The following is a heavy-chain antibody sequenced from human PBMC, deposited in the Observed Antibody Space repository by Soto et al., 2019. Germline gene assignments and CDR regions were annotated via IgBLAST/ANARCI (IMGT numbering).Heavy chain of an antibody. CDR3: AAPSKGGYYYGMDV. CDR2: IVVGSGNT. CDR1: GFTFSTSA. J-gene: IGHJ6*01. V-gene: IGHV1-58*01. Sequence: ASVKFSCKASGFTFSTSALQWVRQARGQRLECIGWIVVGSGNTIYAQKFQGRLTITRXXXXNXXXMXLXXLRXEXTAVYYFAAPSKGGYYYGMDVWGQGTTVTVSS.